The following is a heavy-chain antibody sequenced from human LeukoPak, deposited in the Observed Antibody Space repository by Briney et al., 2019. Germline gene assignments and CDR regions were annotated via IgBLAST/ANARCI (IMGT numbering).Heavy chain of an antibody. D-gene: IGHD6-19*01. CDR2: IKQDGSEK. J-gene: IGHJ4*02. CDR1: GFTFSSYW. CDR3: AKDRGIAVAAPGR. Sequence: AGGSLRLSCAASGFTFSSYWMSWVRQAPGKGLEWVANIKQDGSEKYYVDSVKGRFTISRDNAKNSLYLQMNSLRAEDTALYYCAKDRGIAVAAPGRWGQGVLVTVSS. V-gene: IGHV3-7*03.